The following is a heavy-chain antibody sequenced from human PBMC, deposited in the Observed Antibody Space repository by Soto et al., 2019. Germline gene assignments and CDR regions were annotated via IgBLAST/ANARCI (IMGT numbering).Heavy chain of an antibody. CDR1: GGTFSNYA. J-gene: IGHJ6*02. Sequence: QVQVVQSAAEVKKPGSSVKVSCKTSGGTFSNYAVSWVRQAPGQGLEWLGGIIPMYGTPHYAGTFQGRVTITAEAPTRTVFMELRSLRSVHAAVYYCASGTRECNRVSCHTAQGRVRYDMDVWGQGTPVTVS. D-gene: IGHD3-10*01. V-gene: IGHV1-69*01. CDR2: IIPMYGTP. CDR3: ASGTRECNRVSCHTAQGRVRYDMDV.